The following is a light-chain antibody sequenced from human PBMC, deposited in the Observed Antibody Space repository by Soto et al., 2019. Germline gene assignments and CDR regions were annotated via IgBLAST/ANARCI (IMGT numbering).Light chain of an antibody. J-gene: IGLJ1*01. CDR1: SSDVGDYNF. CDR3: NSYTSSNTLYV. V-gene: IGLV2-14*01. CDR2: EVS. Sequence: QSVLTQPASVSGSPGQSITISCTGTSSDVGDYNFVSWYQQHPGKAPKLMIYEVSHRPSGVPNRFSGSKSGNTASLTISGLQADDEADYYCNSYTSSNTLYVFGTGTKVTVL.